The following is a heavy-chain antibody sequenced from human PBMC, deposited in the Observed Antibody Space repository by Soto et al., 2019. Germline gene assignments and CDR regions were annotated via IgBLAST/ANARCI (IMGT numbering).Heavy chain of an antibody. V-gene: IGHV4-4*02. CDR2: IFHDGTA. CDR1: GVSISSGNW. Sequence: SETLSLTCAVSGVSISSGNWWTWVRQTPQRGLEYIGEIFHDGTANYYPSFERRVAISVDTSKNQFSLKLTSATAADTAIYFCARLVYDTRLNYMYFDFWGQGALVTVSS. CDR3: ARLVYDTRLNYMYFDF. J-gene: IGHJ4*02. D-gene: IGHD2-8*01.